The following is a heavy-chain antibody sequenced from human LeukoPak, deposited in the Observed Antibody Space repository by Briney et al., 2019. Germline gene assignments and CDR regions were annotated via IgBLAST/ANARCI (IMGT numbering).Heavy chain of an antibody. CDR1: EFSFNSYA. CDR2: ISSTSSTV. Sequence: PGGSLRLSCAASEFSFNSYAMSWVRQAPGKRLEWVAGISSTSSTVNYADPVKGRFTISRDNSNNTLYLQMNSLTAEDTALYYCAKRLRDPRAFDYWGQGTLVTVSS. V-gene: IGHV3-23*01. CDR3: AKRLRDPRAFDY. J-gene: IGHJ4*02. D-gene: IGHD2-21*02.